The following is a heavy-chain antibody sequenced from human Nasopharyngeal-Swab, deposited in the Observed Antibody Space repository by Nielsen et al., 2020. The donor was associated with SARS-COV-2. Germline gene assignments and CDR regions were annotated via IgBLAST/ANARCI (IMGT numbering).Heavy chain of an antibody. D-gene: IGHD3-3*01. CDR3: ARLLTIFGVVSAAIDH. J-gene: IGHJ4*02. V-gene: IGHV4-39*01. CDR2: IYYSGST. Sequence: SETLSLTCTVSGGSISSSSYYWGWIRQPPGKGLEWIGSIYYSGSTYYNPSLKSRVTISVDTSKNQFSLKLSSVTAADTAVYYCARLLTIFGVVSAAIDHWGQGTLVTVSS. CDR1: GGSISSSSYY.